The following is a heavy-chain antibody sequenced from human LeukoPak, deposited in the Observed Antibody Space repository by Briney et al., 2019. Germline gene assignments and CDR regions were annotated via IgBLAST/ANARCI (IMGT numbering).Heavy chain of an antibody. J-gene: IGHJ4*02. V-gene: IGHV1-2*02. CDR3: ARDGLYGQLWSPTYPFDY. CDR1: GYTFTGYY. Sequence: EASVKVSCKASGYTFTGYYMHWVRQAPGQGLEWMGWINPNSGGTNYAQKFQGRVTMTRDTSISTAYMELSRLRSDDTAVYYCARDGLYGQLWSPTYPFDYWGQGTLVTVSS. D-gene: IGHD5-18*01. CDR2: INPNSGGT.